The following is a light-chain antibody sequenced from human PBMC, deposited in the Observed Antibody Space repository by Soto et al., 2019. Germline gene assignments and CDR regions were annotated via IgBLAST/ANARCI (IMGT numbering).Light chain of an antibody. J-gene: IGKJ2*01. CDR3: QPSHGLPYM. CDR2: AAS. CDR1: PTISTY. V-gene: IGKV1-39*01. Sequence: DIQMTQSPSSLSASVGDRITITCRASPTISTYLNWYQQKPGKAPKLLISAASRLQSGVPSRFTGSGSGTEFTLTISSLQPEDFATYYCQPSHGLPYMFGQGTKVEI.